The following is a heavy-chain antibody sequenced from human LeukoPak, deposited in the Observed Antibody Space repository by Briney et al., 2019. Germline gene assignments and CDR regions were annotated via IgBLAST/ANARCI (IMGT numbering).Heavy chain of an antibody. CDR3: AKDSYYYDSSGSYYFDY. CDR1: GFTFSSYG. V-gene: IGHV3-30*02. J-gene: IGHJ4*02. D-gene: IGHD3-22*01. CDR2: IRYDGSNK. Sequence: PGGSLRLSCAASGFTFSSYGMHWVRQAPGKGLEWVAFIRYDGSNKYYADSVKGRFTISRDNSKNTLYLQMNSLRAEDTAVYYCAKDSYYYDSSGSYYFDYWGQGTLVTVSS.